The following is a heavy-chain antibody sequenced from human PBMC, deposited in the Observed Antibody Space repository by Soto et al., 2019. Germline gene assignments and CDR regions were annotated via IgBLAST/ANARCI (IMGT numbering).Heavy chain of an antibody. CDR1: GYTFTSYG. D-gene: IGHD2-15*01. J-gene: IGHJ5*02. V-gene: IGHV1-18*01. CDR2: ISAYNGNT. CDR3: ARDLGYCSGGSCLHWFDP. Sequence: ASVKVSCKASGYTFTSYGISWVRQAPGQGLEWMGWISAYNGNTNYAQKLQGRVTMTTDTSTSTAYMELRSLRSDDTAVYYCARDLGYCSGGSCLHWFDPWGQGTLVTVSS.